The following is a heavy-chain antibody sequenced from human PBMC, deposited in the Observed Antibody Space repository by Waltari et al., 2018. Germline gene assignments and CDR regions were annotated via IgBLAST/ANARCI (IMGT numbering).Heavy chain of an antibody. CDR1: GYTVTGYY. V-gene: IGHV1-2*06. CDR2: INPNSGGT. Sequence: QVQLLQSGDEVKKPGASVQVSGQAPGYTVTGYYMHWVRQSPGQGLEWMGRINPNSGGTDYAQKFLGRVTMTRDTSTSTAYMELSSLTSDDTAVYYCARIPAWYGEILNYWGQGTLVTVSS. CDR3: ARIPAWYGEILNY. J-gene: IGHJ4*02. D-gene: IGHD3-10*01.